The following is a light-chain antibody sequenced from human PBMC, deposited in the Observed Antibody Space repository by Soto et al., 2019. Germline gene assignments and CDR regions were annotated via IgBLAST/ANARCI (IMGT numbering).Light chain of an antibody. CDR2: GAS. CDR3: QQYGRSPGLFT. J-gene: IGKJ3*01. V-gene: IGKV3-20*01. Sequence: DIVLTQSPGTLSLSPGERATLSCRASQSVSSSYLAWYQQKPGQAPRLLIYGASIRATAIPDRFSGSGSGTDFTLSICRLEPEDFAVYYCQQYGRSPGLFTFGPGTKVDIK. CDR1: QSVSSSY.